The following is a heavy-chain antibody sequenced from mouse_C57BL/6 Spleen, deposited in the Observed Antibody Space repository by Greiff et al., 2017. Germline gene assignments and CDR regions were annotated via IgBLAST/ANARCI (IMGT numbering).Heavy chain of an antibody. Sequence: EVHLVESGEGLVKPGGSLKLSCAASGFTFSSYAMSWVRQTPEKRLEWVAYISSGGDYIYYADTVKGRFTISRDNARNTLYLQMSSLKSEDTAMYYCTRGDGSGWYFDVWGTGTTVTVSS. CDR1: GFTFSSYA. V-gene: IGHV5-9-1*02. CDR2: ISSGGDYI. J-gene: IGHJ1*03. CDR3: TRGDGSGWYFDV. D-gene: IGHD2-3*01.